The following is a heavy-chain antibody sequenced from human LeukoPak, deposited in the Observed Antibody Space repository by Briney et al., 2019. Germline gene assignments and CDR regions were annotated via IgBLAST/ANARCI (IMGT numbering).Heavy chain of an antibody. V-gene: IGHV3-23*01. CDR3: AKDASNYYGSGSYLKA. CDR2: ISGGGGST. Sequence: GGSLRLSCAAAGFTFSSYAMSWVRQAPGRGLGWVSAISGGGGSTYYADSGKGRFTISRDNSKNTLYLQMNSLRAEDTAVYYCAKDASNYYGSGSYLKAWGQGTLVTVSS. D-gene: IGHD3-10*01. CDR1: GFTFSSYA. J-gene: IGHJ5*02.